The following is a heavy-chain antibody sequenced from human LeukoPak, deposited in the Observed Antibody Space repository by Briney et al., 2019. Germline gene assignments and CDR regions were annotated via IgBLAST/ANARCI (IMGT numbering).Heavy chain of an antibody. CDR1: GYTFTSYA. CDR3: AREAVKVVVALTWFDP. J-gene: IGHJ5*02. V-gene: IGHV3-30-3*01. CDR2: ISYDGSNK. Sequence: SCKASGYTFTSYAMHWVRQAPGKGLEWVAVISYDGSNKYYADSVKGRFTISRDNSKNTLYLQMNSLRAEDTAVYYCAREAVKVVVALTWFDPWGQGTLVTVSS. D-gene: IGHD2-2*01.